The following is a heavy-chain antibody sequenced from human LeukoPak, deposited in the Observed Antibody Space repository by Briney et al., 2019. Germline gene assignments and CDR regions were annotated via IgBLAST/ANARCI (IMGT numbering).Heavy chain of an antibody. CDR2: INHSGST. D-gene: IGHD3-10*01. J-gene: IGHJ4*02. Sequence: PSETLSLTCTVSGYSISSGYYWSWIRQPPEKGLEWIGEINHSGSTNYNPSLKSRVTISVDTSKNQFSLKLSSVTAADTAVYYCARGPYYSYDSGRINQLPAHFDYWGQGTLVTVSS. V-gene: IGHV4-38-2*02. CDR1: GYSISSGYY. CDR3: ARGPYYSYDSGRINQLPAHFDY.